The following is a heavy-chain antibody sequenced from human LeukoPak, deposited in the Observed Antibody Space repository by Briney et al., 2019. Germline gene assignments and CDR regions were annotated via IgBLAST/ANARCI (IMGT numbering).Heavy chain of an antibody. CDR2: INHSGST. Sequence: SETLSLTCAVYGWSFSGYYWSWIRQPPGKGLEWIAEINHSGSTNYNPSLNRRVTISVDTSKNQFSLKLSSVTAADTAVYYCASGEAAAPYYFDYWGQGTLVTVSS. J-gene: IGHJ4*02. V-gene: IGHV4-34*01. CDR1: GWSFSGYY. D-gene: IGHD6-13*01. CDR3: ASGEAAAPYYFDY.